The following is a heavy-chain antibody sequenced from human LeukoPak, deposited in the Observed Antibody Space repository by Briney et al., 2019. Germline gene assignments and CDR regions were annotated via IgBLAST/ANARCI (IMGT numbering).Heavy chain of an antibody. D-gene: IGHD3-10*01. CDR1: GFTFSSYS. CDR2: ISSDGSIT. CDR3: ARHLNYYLDY. J-gene: IGHJ4*02. Sequence: GSLRLSCAASGFTFSSYSMNWVRQAPGKGVVWVSRISSDGSITGYADSVKGRFTISRDNAKNTLYLQMNSLRAEDTAVYYCARHLNYYLDYWGQGTLVTVSS. V-gene: IGHV3-74*01.